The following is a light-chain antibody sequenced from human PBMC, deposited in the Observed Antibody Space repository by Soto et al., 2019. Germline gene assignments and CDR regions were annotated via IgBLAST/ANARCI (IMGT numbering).Light chain of an antibody. CDR1: QSVSSY. CDR2: DAS. Sequence: EIVLTQSPATLSLSPGERATLSCRASQSVSSYLAWYQQKPGQAPRLLIYDASNRATGITARLSGSGSGTDFTLTISSLEPEDFAVYYCQQRSNWPPFTFGPGTKVDIK. V-gene: IGKV3-11*01. CDR3: QQRSNWPPFT. J-gene: IGKJ3*01.